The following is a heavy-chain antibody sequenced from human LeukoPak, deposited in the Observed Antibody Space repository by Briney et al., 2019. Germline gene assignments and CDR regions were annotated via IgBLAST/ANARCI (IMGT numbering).Heavy chain of an antibody. D-gene: IGHD5-24*01. J-gene: IGHJ4*02. CDR2: IVVGSGNT. Sequence: ASVKVSCKASGFTFTSSAMQWVRQARGQRLAWIGWIVVGSGNTNYAQKFQGRVTITADKSTSTAYMELSSLRSEDTAVYYCARDRRDGYNFLLAFDYWGQGTLVTVSS. V-gene: IGHV1-58*02. CDR3: ARDRRDGYNFLLAFDY. CDR1: GFTFTSSA.